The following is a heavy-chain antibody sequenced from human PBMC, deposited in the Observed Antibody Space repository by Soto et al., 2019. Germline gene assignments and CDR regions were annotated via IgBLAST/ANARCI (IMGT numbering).Heavy chain of an antibody. J-gene: IGHJ4*02. V-gene: IGHV3-23*04. Sequence: EVQLEESGGNLVQPGGSLRLSCAASGFTFSSSAMNWVRQAPGKGLEWVSTISGSGGSTYYADSVKGRFTISRDNFKNTLYVQMNSLRGEDTAIYYCAKGGIYDWNRVLSDWGQGTLVTVSS. D-gene: IGHD1-20*01. CDR1: GFTFSSSA. CDR3: AKGGIYDWNRVLSD. CDR2: ISGSGGST.